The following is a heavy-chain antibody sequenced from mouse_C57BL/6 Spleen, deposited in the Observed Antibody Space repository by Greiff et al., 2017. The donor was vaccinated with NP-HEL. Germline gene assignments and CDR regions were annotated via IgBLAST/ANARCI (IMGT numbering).Heavy chain of an antibody. CDR1: GYSFTGYF. CDR2: INPYNGDT. CDR3: ARDGSSDWYFDV. V-gene: IGHV1-20*01. D-gene: IGHD1-1*01. Sequence: VQLQQSGPELVKPGDSVKISCKASGYSFTGYFMNWVMQSHGKSLEWIGRINPYNGDTFYNQKFKGKATLTVDKSSSTAHMELRSLTSEDSAVYYCARDGSSDWYFDVWGTGTTVTVSS. J-gene: IGHJ1*03.